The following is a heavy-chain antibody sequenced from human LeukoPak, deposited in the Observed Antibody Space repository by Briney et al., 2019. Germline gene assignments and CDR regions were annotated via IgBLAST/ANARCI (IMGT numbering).Heavy chain of an antibody. CDR3: ARERPPRGAFDY. CDR2: FYSGGTT. V-gene: IGHV3-53*01. J-gene: IGHJ4*02. CDR1: GFTVSSNY. Sequence: PGGSLRLSCAVSGFTVSSNYMTWVRQAPGKGLEWVSVFYSGGTTYYADSVKGRFTISRDSSKNMLHLQMNSLRVEDTAVYYCARERPPRGAFDYWGQGTLVSVSS.